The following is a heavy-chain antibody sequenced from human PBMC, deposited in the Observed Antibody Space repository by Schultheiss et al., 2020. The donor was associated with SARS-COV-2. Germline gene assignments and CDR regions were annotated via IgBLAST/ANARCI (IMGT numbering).Heavy chain of an antibody. D-gene: IGHD6-19*01. Sequence: ASVKVSCKASGYTFTSYYMHWVRQAPGQGLEWMGIINPSGGSTSYAQKFQGRVTITRDTSASTAYMELSSLRSEDTAVYYCASGGIAVAGTQPTLYFQHWGQGTLVTVSS. V-gene: IGHV1-46*01. CDR3: ASGGIAVAGTQPTLYFQH. CDR2: INPSGGST. CDR1: GYTFTSYY. J-gene: IGHJ1*01.